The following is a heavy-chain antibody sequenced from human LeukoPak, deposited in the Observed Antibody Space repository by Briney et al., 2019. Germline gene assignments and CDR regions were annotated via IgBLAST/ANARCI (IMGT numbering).Heavy chain of an antibody. J-gene: IGHJ3*02. CDR2: INPSGGST. D-gene: IGHD6-6*01. V-gene: IGHV1-46*01. CDR3: ARDSLEYSSSSEHDAFDI. Sequence: ASVNVSCKASGYTFTGYYMHWVRQAPGQGLEWMGIINPSGGSTSYAQKFQGRVTMTRDTSTSTVYMELSSLRSEDTAVYYCARDSLEYSSSSEHDAFDIWGQGTMVTVSS. CDR1: GYTFTGYY.